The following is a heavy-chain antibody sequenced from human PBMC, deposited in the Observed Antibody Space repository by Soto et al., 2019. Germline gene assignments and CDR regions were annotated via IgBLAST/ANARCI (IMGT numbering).Heavy chain of an antibody. CDR3: ARIAAAGTHFDY. CDR1: GGSISSSSYY. D-gene: IGHD6-13*01. CDR2: IYYSGST. V-gene: IGHV4-39*01. Sequence: PSETLSLTCTVSGGSISSSSYYWGWIRQPPGKGLEWIGSIYYSGSTYYNPSLKSRVTISVDTSKNQFSLKLSSVTAADTAVYYCARIAAAGTHFDYWGQGTLVTVSS. J-gene: IGHJ4*02.